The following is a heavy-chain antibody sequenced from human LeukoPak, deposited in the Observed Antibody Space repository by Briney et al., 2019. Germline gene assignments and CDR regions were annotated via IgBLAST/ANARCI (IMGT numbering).Heavy chain of an antibody. D-gene: IGHD2/OR15-2a*01. V-gene: IGHV4-59*08. CDR2: ISDIGSI. Sequence: PSETLSLTCTVSGGSISSYYWSWIRQPPGKGLEWIAYISDIGSINYNPSLKSRVTISLDTSKNQFSLKLSSVTAADTAVYYCAGHHPRNTVDFWGQGTLVTVP. CDR1: GGSISSYY. CDR3: AGHHPRNTVDF. J-gene: IGHJ4*02.